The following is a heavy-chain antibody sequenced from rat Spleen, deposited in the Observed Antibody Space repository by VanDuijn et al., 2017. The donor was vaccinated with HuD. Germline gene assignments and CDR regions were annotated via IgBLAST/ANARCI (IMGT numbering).Heavy chain of an antibody. CDR3: ARDEFGAEGLFDY. Sequence: QVQLKESGPGLVQPSQTLSLTCTVSGFSLTSNGVSWVRQPPGKGLEWIATISSGGHTYYNSALKSRLSISRDTSKSQVFLKMNSLQSEDTTTYYCARDEFGAEGLFDYWGQGVMVTVSS. CDR2: ISSGGHT. D-gene: IGHD4-3*01. J-gene: IGHJ2*01. CDR1: GFSLTSNG. V-gene: IGHV2S12*01.